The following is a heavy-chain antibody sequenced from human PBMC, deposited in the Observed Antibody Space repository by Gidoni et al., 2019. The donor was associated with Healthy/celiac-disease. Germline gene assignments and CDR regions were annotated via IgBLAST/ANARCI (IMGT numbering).Heavy chain of an antibody. V-gene: IGHV4-59*01. Sequence: QVQLQESGPGLVKPSETLSLTCTVSGGSISSYYWSWIRQPPGKGLEWIGYIYYSGSTNDNPPLKSRVTISVDTSKNQFSLKLSSVTAADTAVYYCARVSRFSYYYYGMDVWVQGTTVTVSS. J-gene: IGHJ6*02. CDR2: IYYSGST. CDR1: GGSISSYY. CDR3: ARVSRFSYYYYGMDV. D-gene: IGHD3-22*01.